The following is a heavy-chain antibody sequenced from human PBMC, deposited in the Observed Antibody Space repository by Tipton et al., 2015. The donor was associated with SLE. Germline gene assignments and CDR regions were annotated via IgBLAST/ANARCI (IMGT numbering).Heavy chain of an antibody. CDR1: GFTFSDFW. Sequence: SLRLSCAASGFTFSDFWIHWVRQVPGKGLVWVSRIDSDGSDTIYADSVRGRFTISRDNAKNTLYLQMNSLRDEDTSVYYCARSLRSYGHFDFWGQGTLVTVSS. V-gene: IGHV3-74*01. CDR2: IDSDGSDT. D-gene: IGHD5-18*01. J-gene: IGHJ4*02. CDR3: ARSLRSYGHFDF.